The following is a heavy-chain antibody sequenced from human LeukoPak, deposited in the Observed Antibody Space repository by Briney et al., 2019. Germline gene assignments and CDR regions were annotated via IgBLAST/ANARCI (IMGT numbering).Heavy chain of an antibody. CDR1: GSTVSSNY. CDR3: ARDPRVDHSGMDV. V-gene: IGHV3-66*01. CDR2: IFSDDTT. D-gene: IGHD2-15*01. Sequence: GGSLTLSCAASGSTVSSNYMNWVRQGPGKGLEWISTIFSDDTTYYADSVKGRFIISRDNFKNTLHLQMSSLRVEDTAVYYCARDPRVDHSGMDVWGQGTTVTVSS. J-gene: IGHJ6*02.